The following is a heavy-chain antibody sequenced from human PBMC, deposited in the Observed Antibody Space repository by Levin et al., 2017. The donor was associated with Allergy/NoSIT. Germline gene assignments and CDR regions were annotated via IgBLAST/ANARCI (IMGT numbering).Heavy chain of an antibody. CDR1: GGSFSGYY. CDR3: ARGAVGARHNGFDY. V-gene: IGHV4-34*01. J-gene: IGHJ4*02. CDR2: INHSGST. Sequence: SETLSLTCAVYGGSFSGYYWSWIRQPPGKGLEWIGEINHSGSTNYNPSLKSRVTISVDTSKNQFSLKLSSVTAADTAVYYCARGAVGARHNGFDYWGQGTLVTVSS. D-gene: IGHD1-26*01.